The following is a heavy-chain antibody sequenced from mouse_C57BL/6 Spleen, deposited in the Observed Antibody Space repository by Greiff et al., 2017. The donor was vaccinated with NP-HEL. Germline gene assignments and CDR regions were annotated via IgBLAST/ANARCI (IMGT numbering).Heavy chain of an antibody. CDR1: GFTFSSYA. J-gene: IGHJ4*01. V-gene: IGHV5-4*01. D-gene: IGHD1-1*01. Sequence: EVNVVESGGGLVKPGRSLKLSCAASGFTFSSYAMSWVRQTPEKRLEWVATISDGGSYTYYPDNVKGRFTISRDNAKNNLYLQMSHLKSEDTAMYYCAREGGSSYSYAMDYWGQGTSVTVSS. CDR2: ISDGGSYT. CDR3: AREGGSSYSYAMDY.